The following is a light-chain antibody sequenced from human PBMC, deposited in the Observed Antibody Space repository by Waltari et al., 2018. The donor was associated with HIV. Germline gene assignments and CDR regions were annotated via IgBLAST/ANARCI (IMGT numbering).Light chain of an antibody. CDR3: QQYGSSFLT. J-gene: IGKJ3*01. CDR1: RSVASNY. Sequence: VLTQSPAPLSLSPGERATLSCRASRSVASNYLAWYQQSPGQTPRLLIYGTTNRATGIPDRFTGGGSGADFTLTISSLEPDDFAVYYCQQYGSSFLTFGPGTKVEI. CDR2: GTT. V-gene: IGKV3-20*01.